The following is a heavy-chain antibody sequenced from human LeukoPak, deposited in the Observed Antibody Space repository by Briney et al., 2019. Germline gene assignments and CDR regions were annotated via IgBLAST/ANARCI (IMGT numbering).Heavy chain of an antibody. Sequence: SETLSLTCTVSGGSISSYYWSWVRQPPGKGLEWIGYIYYSGSTNYNPSLKSRVTMSLDTSKNQFSLKLSSVTAADTAVYYCARDLENSGYCSINWYFDLWGRGTLVTVS. D-gene: IGHD3-22*01. CDR2: IYYSGST. V-gene: IGHV4-59*12. J-gene: IGHJ2*01. CDR3: ARDLENSGYCSINWYFDL. CDR1: GGSISSYY.